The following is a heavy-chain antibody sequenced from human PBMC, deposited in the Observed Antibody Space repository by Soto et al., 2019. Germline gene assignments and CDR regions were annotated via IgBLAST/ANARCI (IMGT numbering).Heavy chain of an antibody. V-gene: IGHV4-31*03. CDR3: ARATGTLRSRNCDY. CDR2: IYHTGST. D-gene: IGHD1-1*01. CDR1: GGSISTVGHY. Sequence: SSETLSLTCSVSGGSISTVGHYWTWIRQPPGKGLEWIGSIYHTGSTYYSKSLRSRLTMSVDTSKSQFSLRLSSVTAADTAVYYCARATGTLRSRNCDYWGQGSLVTVSS. J-gene: IGHJ4*02.